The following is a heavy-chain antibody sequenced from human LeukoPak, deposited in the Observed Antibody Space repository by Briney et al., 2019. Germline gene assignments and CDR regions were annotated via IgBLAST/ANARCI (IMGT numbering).Heavy chain of an antibody. Sequence: RGSLRFSCAASGFRFSSYGMYWVRQAPGKGLEWVAVIWYDGGHEYYADSVKGRFTISRDNSKNTLYLRMNSLRAEDTAVYYCARTYYGDKKEGIDYWGQGTLVTVSS. CDR1: GFRFSSYG. J-gene: IGHJ4*02. D-gene: IGHD4-23*01. CDR2: IWYDGGHE. CDR3: ARTYYGDKKEGIDY. V-gene: IGHV3-33*07.